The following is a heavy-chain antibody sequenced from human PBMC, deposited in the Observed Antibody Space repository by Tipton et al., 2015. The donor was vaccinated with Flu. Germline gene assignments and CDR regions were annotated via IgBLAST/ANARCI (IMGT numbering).Heavy chain of an antibody. V-gene: IGHV4-59*01. J-gene: IGHJ4*02. CDR1: GGSFSSYY. CDR2: IYYSGST. Sequence: LRLSCTVSGGSFSSYYCSWIRQRPGKGLEWIGYIYYSGSTNYNPSLKSRVTISVDTSKNQFSLKLSSVTAADTAVYYCARELGATGEGFDYWGQGTLVTVSS. CDR3: ARELGATGEGFDY. D-gene: IGHD1-26*01.